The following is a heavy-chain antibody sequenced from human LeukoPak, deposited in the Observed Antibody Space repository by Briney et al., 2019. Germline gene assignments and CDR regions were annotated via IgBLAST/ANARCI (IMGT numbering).Heavy chain of an antibody. Sequence: QPGRSLRLSCAASGFTFSSYGMHWVRQAPGKGLEWVAVISYDGPNKYYADSVKGRFTISRDNSKSRLYLQMNSLRAEDTAVYYCAKGMATYGSGTLFDYWGQGTLVTVSS. CDR3: AKGMATYGSGTLFDY. CDR2: ISYDGPNK. D-gene: IGHD3-10*01. CDR1: GFTFSSYG. J-gene: IGHJ4*02. V-gene: IGHV3-30*18.